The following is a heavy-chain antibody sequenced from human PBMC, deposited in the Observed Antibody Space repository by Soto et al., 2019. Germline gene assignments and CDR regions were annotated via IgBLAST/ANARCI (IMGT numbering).Heavy chain of an antibody. D-gene: IGHD2-15*01. CDR2: MHYTGSS. J-gene: IGHJ5*02. CDR3: AGLGMVAAHREFDP. CDR1: GDSVTSHY. Sequence: SETLSLTCSFSGDSVTSHYLTWIRQSPEKGLEWIGYMHYTGSSHYNPSLKSRLTISVDRSKSQFTLKLTSVTAADTAIYYCAGLGMVAAHREFDPWGQGTLVTVSS. V-gene: IGHV4-59*02.